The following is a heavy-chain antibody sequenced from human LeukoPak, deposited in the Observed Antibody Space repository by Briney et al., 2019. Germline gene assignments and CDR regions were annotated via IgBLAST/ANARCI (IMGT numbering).Heavy chain of an antibody. CDR2: IYGGGST. CDR1: GFIASSNY. J-gene: IGHJ4*02. D-gene: IGHD2-15*01. V-gene: IGHV3-53*01. Sequence: GGSLRLSCTASGFIASSNYMSWVRQAPGKGLEWVSLIYGGGSTYYADSVMGRSTISRGKSNNTLYLQMNSLRAEDTAVYYCATGGRSGVAFESWGQGTLVTVSS. CDR3: ATGGRSGVAFES.